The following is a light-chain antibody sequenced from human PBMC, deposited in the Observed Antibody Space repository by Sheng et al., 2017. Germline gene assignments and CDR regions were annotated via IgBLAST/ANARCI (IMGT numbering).Light chain of an antibody. CDR3: QQYQSYPHT. J-gene: IGKJ2*01. V-gene: IGKV1-5*03. CDR2: KAS. Sequence: DIQMTQSPSTLSASVGDRVTITCRASESMSYWLAWYQQKPGKAPKLLIYKASALESGVPSRFSDSGSRTEFTLTISSLQPDDFATYYCQQYQSYPHTFGQGTKLEI. CDR1: ESMSYW.